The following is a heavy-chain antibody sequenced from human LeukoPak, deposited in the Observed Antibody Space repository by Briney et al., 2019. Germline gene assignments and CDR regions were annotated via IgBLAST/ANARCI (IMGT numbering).Heavy chain of an antibody. CDR3: AKDNGDSGYDWDYYYYGMDV. D-gene: IGHD5-12*01. V-gene: IGHV3-30*18. CDR2: ISYDGSNK. J-gene: IGHJ6*02. CDR1: GFTFSSYG. Sequence: GGSLRLSCAASGFTFSSYGMHWVRQAPGKGLEWVAVISYDGSNKYYADSVKGRFTISRDNSKNTLYLQMNSLRAEDTAVYYCAKDNGDSGYDWDYYYYGMDVWGQGTTVTVSS.